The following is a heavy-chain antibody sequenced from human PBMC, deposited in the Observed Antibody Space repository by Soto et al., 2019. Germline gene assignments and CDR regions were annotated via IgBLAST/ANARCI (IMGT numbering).Heavy chain of an antibody. CDR3: ARGVRLEAFDI. CDR1: GYSISSSNW. V-gene: IGHV4-28*03. Sequence: QVQLQESGPGLVKLWDTLSLTCAVSGYSISSSNWWGWTRQPPGKGLEWIGYIYYRGSTDYNPSLKRRVTMSVDTSKNQFSLKLSSVTAVDTAVYYCARGVRLEAFDIWGQGTMVTVSS. D-gene: IGHD3-10*01. J-gene: IGHJ3*02. CDR2: IYYRGST.